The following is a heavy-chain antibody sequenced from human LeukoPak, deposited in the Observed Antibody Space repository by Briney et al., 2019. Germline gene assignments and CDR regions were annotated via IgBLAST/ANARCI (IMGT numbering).Heavy chain of an antibody. Sequence: ASVKVSCKASGYTFTGYYIHWVRQAPGRGLEWVGWINPKSGDTNYAQRFQGRITMTRDTSISTAYMELSRLRSDDTAVYYCAKYYDILIGYLGDWGQGTLVTVSS. D-gene: IGHD3-9*01. J-gene: IGHJ4*02. CDR3: AKYYDILIGYLGD. CDR2: INPKSGDT. V-gene: IGHV1-2*02. CDR1: GYTFTGYY.